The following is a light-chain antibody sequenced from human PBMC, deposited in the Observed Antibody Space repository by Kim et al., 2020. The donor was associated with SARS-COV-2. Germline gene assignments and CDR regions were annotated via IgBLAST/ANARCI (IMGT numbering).Light chain of an antibody. Sequence: QSALTQPASVSGSPGQSITISCTGTSSDVGGYNYVSWYQQHPGKAPKLMIYDVSKRPSGVSNRFSGSKSGNMASLTISGLQAEDEADYYCSSYTSSSTFPSVFGTGTKVTVL. CDR2: DVS. V-gene: IGLV2-14*01. CDR3: SSYTSSSTFPSV. CDR1: SSDVGGYNY. J-gene: IGLJ1*01.